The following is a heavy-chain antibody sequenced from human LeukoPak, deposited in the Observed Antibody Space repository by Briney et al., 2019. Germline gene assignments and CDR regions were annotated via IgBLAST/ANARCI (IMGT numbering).Heavy chain of an antibody. D-gene: IGHD1-26*01. CDR3: ARENSGSYYQFDC. Sequence: GGSLSLSCPASGFTFSTYTMNWVRPAPGQGLEWVSSIRSRSSYIYYADSVKGRFTISRDNAKNSLYLQMNSLRPEDTAVYYCARENSGSYYQFDCWGQGTLVTVSS. J-gene: IGHJ4*02. CDR2: IRSRSSYI. V-gene: IGHV3-21*01. CDR1: GFTFSTYT.